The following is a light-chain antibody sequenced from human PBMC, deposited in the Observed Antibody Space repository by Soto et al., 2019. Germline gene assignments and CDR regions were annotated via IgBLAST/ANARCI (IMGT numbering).Light chain of an antibody. J-gene: IGKJ4*01. CDR2: DAS. CDR3: QQRRDWPLT. CDR1: ESVRSY. V-gene: IGKV3-11*01. Sequence: EFVLTQSPATLSLSPGERATLSCRASESVRSYLAWYQQKPGQAPRLLIYDASNRATGIPARFSGSGSGTDFTLTISSLEPEDLAVYYCQQRRDWPLTFGGGTKVEIK.